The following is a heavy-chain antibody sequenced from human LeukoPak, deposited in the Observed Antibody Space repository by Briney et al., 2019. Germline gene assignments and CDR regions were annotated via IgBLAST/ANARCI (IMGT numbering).Heavy chain of an antibody. CDR3: ARSVIPLGMDV. CDR1: GYTFTSYY. D-gene: IGHD2-21*01. CDR2: INPSGGST. V-gene: IGHV1-46*01. Sequence: EASVKVSCKASGYTFTSYYMHWVRQAPGQGLEWMGIINPSGGSTNYAQKFQGRVTMTRDTSTSTVYMELSSLRSEDTAVYYCARSVIPLGMDVWGQGTTVTVSS. J-gene: IGHJ6*02.